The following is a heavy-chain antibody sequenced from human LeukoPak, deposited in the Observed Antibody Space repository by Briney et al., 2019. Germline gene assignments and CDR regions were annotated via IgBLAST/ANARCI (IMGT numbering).Heavy chain of an antibody. V-gene: IGHV3-23*01. CDR3: AKDTTFHFDY. D-gene: IGHD1-1*01. CDR1: GFTFNIYA. J-gene: IGHJ4*02. CDR2: ISGFGGST. Sequence: GGSLRLSCVASGFTFNIYAMNWVRQAPGKGLEWVSTISGFGGSTYYADSVKGRFTISRDNSKNTVFLQMNSLRAEDTAVYYCAKDTTFHFDYWGQGTLATVSS.